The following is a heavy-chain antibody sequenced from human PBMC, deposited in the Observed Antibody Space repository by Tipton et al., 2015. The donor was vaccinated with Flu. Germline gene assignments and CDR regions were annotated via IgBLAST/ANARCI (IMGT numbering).Heavy chain of an antibody. V-gene: IGHV4-59*01. CDR1: GGSISSYY. Sequence: TLSLTCTVSGGSISSYYWSWIRQPPGKGLEWIGYIYYSGSTNYNPSLKSRVTISVDTSKNQFSLKLSSVTAADTAVCYCARAPDSIVGATVFDYWGQGTLVTVSS. D-gene: IGHD1-26*01. CDR2: IYYSGST. J-gene: IGHJ4*02. CDR3: ARAPDSIVGATVFDY.